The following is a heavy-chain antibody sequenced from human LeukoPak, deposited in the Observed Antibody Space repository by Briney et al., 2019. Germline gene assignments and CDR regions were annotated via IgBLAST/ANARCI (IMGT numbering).Heavy chain of an antibody. CDR1: GFSFSDYL. V-gene: IGHV3-7*01. Sequence: PGGSLRLSCVVSGFSFSDYLMSWVRQAPGKGLEWVANIKQDGSEKYYVDSVKGRFTISRDNAKNSLYLQMNSLRAEDTAVYYCARTSWGTVTTIGPDYYMDVWGKGTTVTVSS. CDR3: ARTSWGTVTTIGPDYYMDV. CDR2: IKQDGSEK. D-gene: IGHD4-17*01. J-gene: IGHJ6*03.